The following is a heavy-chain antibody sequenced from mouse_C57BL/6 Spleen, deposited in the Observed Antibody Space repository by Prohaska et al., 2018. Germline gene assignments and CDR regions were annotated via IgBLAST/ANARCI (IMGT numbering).Heavy chain of an antibody. CDR3: ARRGLMVTASGFDY. CDR1: GYTFTDYY. Sequence: EVQLQQSGPELVKPGASVKISCKASGYTFTDYYMNWVKQSHGKSLEWIGDINPNNGGTSYIQKFKGKATLTVDKSSSTAYMELRSLTSEDSAVYYCARRGLMVTASGFDYWGQGTTLTVSA. J-gene: IGHJ2*01. CDR2: INPNNGGT. V-gene: IGHV1-26*01. D-gene: IGHD2-2*01.